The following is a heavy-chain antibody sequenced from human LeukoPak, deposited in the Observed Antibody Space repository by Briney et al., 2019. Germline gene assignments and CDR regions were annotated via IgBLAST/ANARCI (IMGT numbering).Heavy chain of an antibody. J-gene: IGHJ4*02. V-gene: IGHV3-48*03. D-gene: IGHD6-13*01. CDR3: AKNRGGSWDLIIDY. CDR1: GFTFSSYE. CDR2: ISTSGSPI. Sequence: PGGSLRLSCAASGFTFSSYEMNWVRQAPGKGLEWVSYISTSGSPIYYADSVKGRFTISRDNSKNTLYLQMNSLSAEDTAVYYCAKNRGGSWDLIIDYWGQGTLVTVSS.